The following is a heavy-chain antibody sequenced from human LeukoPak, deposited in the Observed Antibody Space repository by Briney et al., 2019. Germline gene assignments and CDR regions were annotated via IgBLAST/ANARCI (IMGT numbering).Heavy chain of an antibody. V-gene: IGHV1-2*02. J-gene: IGHJ4*02. D-gene: IGHD7-27*01. CDR1: GYTFTGYY. Sequence: ASVKVSCKASGYTFTGYYMHWVRQAPGQGLEWMGWINPNSGGTNYAQKFQGRVTMTRDTSISTAYMELSRLRSDDTAVYYCARDRTGDIGFDYWGQGTLVTVSS. CDR2: INPNSGGT. CDR3: ARDRTGDIGFDY.